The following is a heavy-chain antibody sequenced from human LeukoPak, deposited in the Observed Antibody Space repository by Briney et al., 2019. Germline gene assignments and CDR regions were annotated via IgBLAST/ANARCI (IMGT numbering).Heavy chain of an antibody. J-gene: IGHJ4*02. CDR1: GFTFSSYA. Sequence: GGSLRLSCAASGFTFSSYAMSWVRQAPGKGLEWVSAISGSGGSTYYADSVKGRFTISRDNSKNTLYLQMNSLRAEETAVYYSAKIRITMIVVVSDFDYWGQGTLVTVAS. D-gene: IGHD3-22*01. CDR3: AKIRITMIVVVSDFDY. V-gene: IGHV3-23*01. CDR2: ISGSGGST.